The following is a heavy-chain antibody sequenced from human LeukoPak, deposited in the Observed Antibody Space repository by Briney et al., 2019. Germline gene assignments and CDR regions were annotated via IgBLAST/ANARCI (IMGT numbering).Heavy chain of an antibody. V-gene: IGHV3-23*01. J-gene: IGHJ4*02. CDR2: ISGSGGST. CDR3: AKDREPPIVVVPAAIDY. Sequence: GGSLRLSCAASGFTFSSYAMSWVRQAPGKGLEWVSAISGSGGSTYYADSVKGRFTISRDNSKNTLYLQMNSLRAEDTAVYYCAKDREPPIVVVPAAIDYWGQGTLVTVSS. CDR1: GFTFSSYA. D-gene: IGHD2-2*01.